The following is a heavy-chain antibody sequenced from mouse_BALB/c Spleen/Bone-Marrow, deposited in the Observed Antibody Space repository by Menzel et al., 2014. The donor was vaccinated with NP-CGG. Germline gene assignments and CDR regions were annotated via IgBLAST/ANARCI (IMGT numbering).Heavy chain of an antibody. V-gene: IGHV14-3*02. CDR2: IDPANGNT. CDR3: TREGNYYGSDALDY. CDR1: GFNVKDTY. Sequence: VQLQQSGAELVKPGASVKLSCTASGFNVKDTYMQWVKQRPEQGLEWIGRIDPANGNTQYDPTFQGKATITTDTSSNTAYLQLSSLTSEDTAVYYCTREGNYYGSDALDYWGQGTSVTVSS. J-gene: IGHJ4*01. D-gene: IGHD1-2*01.